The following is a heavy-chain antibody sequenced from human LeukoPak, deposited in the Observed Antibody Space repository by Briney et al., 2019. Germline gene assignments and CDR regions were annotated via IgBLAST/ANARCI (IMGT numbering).Heavy chain of an antibody. CDR1: GFTFSSYW. CDR3: ARDKIEGPTRLDY. V-gene: IGHV3-7*01. Sequence: GGSLRLSCAASGFTFSSYWMSWVRQAPGKGLEWVANIKRDESEKYYVDSLKGRFTISRDNAKNSLYLQMNSLRAEDTAVYYCARDKIEGPTRLDYWGQGILVTLSS. J-gene: IGHJ4*02. CDR2: IKRDESEK.